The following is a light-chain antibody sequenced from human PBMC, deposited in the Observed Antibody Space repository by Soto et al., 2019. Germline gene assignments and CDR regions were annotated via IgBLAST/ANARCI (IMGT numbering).Light chain of an antibody. J-gene: IGLJ3*02. CDR3: SSYTCSSTPV. Sequence: QPVLTQPASVSGSPGQSITISCTGTSSDVGGYNYVSWYQHHPGKAPKLMIYEVSNRPSGVSNRFSGSKSGNTASLTISGLQAEDEADYYCSSYTCSSTPVFGGGTQLTVL. CDR2: EVS. CDR1: SSDVGGYNY. V-gene: IGLV2-14*01.